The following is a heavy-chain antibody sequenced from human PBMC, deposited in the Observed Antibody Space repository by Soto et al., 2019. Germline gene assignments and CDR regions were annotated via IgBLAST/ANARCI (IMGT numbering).Heavy chain of an antibody. CDR3: ARDRSRSWFDP. CDR1: GFPFSSYD. CDR2: IKAGGDT. J-gene: IGHJ5*02. V-gene: IGHV3-13*01. D-gene: IGHD3-10*01. Sequence: VQLVESGGGLVQPGGSLRLSCAASGFPFSSYDMHWVRQAAGKGLEWVSGIKAGGDTYYPDSVKGRFTISRDNGKNSLYLQMNSLRDEDTAVYYCARDRSRSWFDPWGQGTLDTVSS.